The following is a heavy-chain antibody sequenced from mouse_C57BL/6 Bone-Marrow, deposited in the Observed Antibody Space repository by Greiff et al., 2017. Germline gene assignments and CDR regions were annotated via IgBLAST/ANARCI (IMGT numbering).Heavy chain of an antibody. CDR1: GYTFTSYG. J-gene: IGHJ4*01. Sequence: VQLQQSGAELARPGASVKLSCKASGYTFTSYGISWVKQRTGQGLEWIGEIYPRSGNTYYNEKFKGKATLTADKSSSTAYMELRSRTSEDSAVYVCARGNSYARDYWGQGTSGTVSS. CDR3: ARGNSYARDY. CDR2: IYPRSGNT. D-gene: IGHD2-1*01. V-gene: IGHV1-81*01.